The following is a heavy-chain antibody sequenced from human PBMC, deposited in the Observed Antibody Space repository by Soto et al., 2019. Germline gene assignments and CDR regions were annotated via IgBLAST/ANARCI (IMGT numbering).Heavy chain of an antibody. CDR2: FSYTGRT. J-gene: IGHJ6*02. V-gene: IGHV4-61*03. CDR3: AREWGLLPYYVMNV. CDR1: GDSVTSGSYY. D-gene: IGHD7-27*01. Sequence: PSETLSLTCIVSGDSVTSGSYYWTWLRQPPGKGLEWIGYFSYTGRTKYNPSLQSRVTISVDTSKNDFSLNLSSVTAADTAVYFCAREWGLLPYYVMNVWGHGTAVTVSS.